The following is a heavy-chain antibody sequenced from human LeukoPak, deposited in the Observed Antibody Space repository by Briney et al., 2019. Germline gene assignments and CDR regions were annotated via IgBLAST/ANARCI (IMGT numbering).Heavy chain of an antibody. D-gene: IGHD1-26*01. J-gene: IGHJ4*02. Sequence: SETLSLTCTVSGGSISSGSYYWSWIRQPAGKGLEWIGRIYTSGSTNYNPSLKSRVTMSVDTSKNQFSLKLSSVTAADTAVYYCARGGEVGATTFDYWGQGTLVTVSS. V-gene: IGHV4-61*02. CDR1: GGSISSGSYY. CDR2: IYTSGST. CDR3: ARGGEVGATTFDY.